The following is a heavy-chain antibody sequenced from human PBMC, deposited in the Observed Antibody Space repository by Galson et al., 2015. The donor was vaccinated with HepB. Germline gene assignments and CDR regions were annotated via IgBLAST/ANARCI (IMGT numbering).Heavy chain of an antibody. J-gene: IGHJ3*02. V-gene: IGHV3-33*08. Sequence: SLRLSCAASGFTFSSYGMHWVRQAPGKGLEWVAIIWNDGSNKYYADSVKGRFTISRDNSKNTLYLQMNSLRAEDTAVYYCARDRRAYCGGDCYSGDAFDTWGQGTMVTVSS. CDR3: ARDRRAYCGGDCYSGDAFDT. CDR2: IWNDGSNK. CDR1: GFTFSSYG. D-gene: IGHD2-21*02.